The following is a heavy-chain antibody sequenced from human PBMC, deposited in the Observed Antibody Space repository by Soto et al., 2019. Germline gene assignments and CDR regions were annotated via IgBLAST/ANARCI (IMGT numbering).Heavy chain of an antibody. CDR1: GFTFSDYY. V-gene: IGHV3-11*06. J-gene: IGHJ6*02. CDR2: ISGRSYT. Sequence: QVQLVESGGGLVKPGGSLRLSCAVSGFTFSDYYMSWIRQAPGKGLEWVSHISGRSYTNYADSVKGRFTTSRDDAKTSLYLQMNSLRAEDTAIYYCARESVPGCYYGMDVWGQGTTVTVS. D-gene: IGHD6-19*01. CDR3: ARESVPGCYYGMDV.